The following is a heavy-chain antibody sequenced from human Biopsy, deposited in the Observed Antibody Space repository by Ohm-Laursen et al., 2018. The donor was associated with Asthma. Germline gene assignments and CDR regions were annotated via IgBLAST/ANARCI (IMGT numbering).Heavy chain of an antibody. Sequence: GTLSLTCTVSGGSITSFDWSWIRKPPGRGLEWIGYIYFSGNTNYNPSLNSRVTRSIDTSKNHSSLKLPSVTAADTAVYYCVSGSGSSLSYPDAFDIWGQGTMVTVS. D-gene: IGHD2-2*01. CDR1: GGSITSFD. CDR2: IYFSGNT. CDR3: VSGSGSSLSYPDAFDI. V-gene: IGHV4-59*01. J-gene: IGHJ3*02.